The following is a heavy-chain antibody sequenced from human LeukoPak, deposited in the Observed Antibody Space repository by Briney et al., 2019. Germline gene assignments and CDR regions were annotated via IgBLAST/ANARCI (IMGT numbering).Heavy chain of an antibody. J-gene: IGHJ6*02. CDR3: ASGFFNNKYYYYGMDV. CDR1: GDSVSSSSYY. V-gene: IGHV4-61*01. CDR2: IYYSGST. Sequence: PSETLSLTCTVSGDSVSSSSYYWGWIRQSPGKGLEWIGYIYYSGSTNYNPSLKSRVTISVDTSKNQFSLKLSSVTAADTAVYYYASGFFNNKYYYYGMDVWGQGTTVTVSS. D-gene: IGHD2/OR15-2a*01.